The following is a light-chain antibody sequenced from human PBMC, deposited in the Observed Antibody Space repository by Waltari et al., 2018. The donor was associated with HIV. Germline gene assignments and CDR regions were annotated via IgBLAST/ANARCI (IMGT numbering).Light chain of an antibody. CDR1: QSLLHSNGYNY. Sequence: ASISCRSSQSLLHSNGYNYLDWYLQKPGQSPQLLIYLGSNRASGVPDRFSGSGSGTDFTLKISRVEAEDVGVYYCMQALQTPITFGQGTRLEIK. CDR2: LGS. CDR3: MQALQTPIT. J-gene: IGKJ5*01. V-gene: IGKV2-28*01.